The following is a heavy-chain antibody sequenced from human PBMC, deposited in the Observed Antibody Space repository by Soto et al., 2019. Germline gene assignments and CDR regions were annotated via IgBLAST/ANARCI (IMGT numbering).Heavy chain of an antibody. D-gene: IGHD1-1*01. CDR3: ARGPRVSSTGTGAH. CDR2: ISDDGSTA. V-gene: IGHV3-74*01. CDR1: GFTFSAYW. Sequence: PGESLKISYAVSGFTFSAYWMHWVRQVPGKGLTWVSRISDDGSTATYADSVKGRFVISRDNAKNSLYLEMNTLRVDDSGLYYCARGPRVSSTGTGAHWGRGTLVTVSS. J-gene: IGHJ4*02.